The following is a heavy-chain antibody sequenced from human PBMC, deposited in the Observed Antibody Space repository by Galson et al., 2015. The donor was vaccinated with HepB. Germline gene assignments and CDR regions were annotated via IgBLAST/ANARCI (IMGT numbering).Heavy chain of an antibody. V-gene: IGHV2-26*01. CDR3: ARIPHYGGNSFAFDI. CDR1: GFSLSNARMG. J-gene: IGHJ3*02. CDR2: IFSNDEK. D-gene: IGHD4-23*01. Sequence: PALVKPTQPLTLTCTVSGFSLSNARMGVSWIRQPPGKALEWLAHIFSNDEKSYSTSLKSRLTISKDTSKSQVVLTMTNMDPVDTATYYCARIPHYGGNSFAFDIWGQGTMVTVSS.